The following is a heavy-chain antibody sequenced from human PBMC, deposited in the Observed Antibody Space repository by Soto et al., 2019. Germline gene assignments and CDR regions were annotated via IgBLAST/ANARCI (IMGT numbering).Heavy chain of an antibody. D-gene: IGHD6-13*01. J-gene: IGHJ4*02. CDR1: GFTFSDHY. V-gene: IGHV3-72*01. CDR2: IKNKGNTYTT. Sequence: EVQLVESGGGLVQPEGSLILSCAASGFTFSDHYMDWVRQAPGKGLEWVGRIKNKGNTYTTEYAAPVKDRSIISRDDSKNSVFRQMNRLQTDDRTVYCCTRVKLGSSRTFDYWGQELLVTVSS. CDR3: TRVKLGSSRTFDY.